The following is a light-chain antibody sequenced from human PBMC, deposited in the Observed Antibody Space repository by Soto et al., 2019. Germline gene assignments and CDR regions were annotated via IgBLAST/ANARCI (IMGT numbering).Light chain of an antibody. V-gene: IGKV3-11*01. CDR3: QQRANWLT. Sequence: EIVLTQSPGTLSLSPGERATLSCRASQSVSSYLAWYQQKPGQAPRLPIYDASNRATGIPARFSGSGSGTDFTLTISSLEPEDFAVYFCQQRANWLTFGGGTKVDIK. CDR1: QSVSSY. J-gene: IGKJ4*01. CDR2: DAS.